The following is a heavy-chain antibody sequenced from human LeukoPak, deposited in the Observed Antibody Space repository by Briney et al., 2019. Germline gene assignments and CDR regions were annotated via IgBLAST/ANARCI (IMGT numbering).Heavy chain of an antibody. Sequence: SVKVSCKASGGTFSSYAISWVRQAPGQGLEWMGGIIPIFGTANYAQKFQGRVTITADKSTSTAYMELSSLRSEDTAVYYCARKVLGGSYGWFDPWGQGTLVTVTS. V-gene: IGHV1-69*06. CDR3: ARKVLGGSYGWFDP. D-gene: IGHD1-26*01. CDR1: GGTFSSYA. J-gene: IGHJ5*02. CDR2: IIPIFGTA.